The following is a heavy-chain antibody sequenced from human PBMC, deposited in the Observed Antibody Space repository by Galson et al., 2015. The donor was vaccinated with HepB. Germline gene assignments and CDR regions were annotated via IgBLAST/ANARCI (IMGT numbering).Heavy chain of an antibody. V-gene: IGHV3-33*01. CDR1: GFTFSSYG. D-gene: IGHD2-15*01. CDR3: AREGVVVVAATLQNYYGMDV. CDR2: IWYDGSNK. J-gene: IGHJ6*02. Sequence: SLRLSCAASGFTFSSYGMHWVRQAPGKGLEWVAVIWYDGSNKYYADSVKGRFTISRDNSKNTLYLQMNSLRAEDTAVYYCAREGVVVVAATLQNYYGMDVWGQGTTVTVSS.